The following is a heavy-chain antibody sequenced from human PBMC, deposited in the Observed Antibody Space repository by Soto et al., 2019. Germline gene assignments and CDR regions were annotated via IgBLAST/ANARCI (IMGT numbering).Heavy chain of an antibody. CDR1: GGSISSYY. J-gene: IGHJ6*02. CDR3: ASSIIAATGFYYYRMDV. CDR2: IYYSGST. V-gene: IGHV4-59*01. D-gene: IGHD6-13*01. Sequence: SETLSLTCTVSGGSISSYYWSWIRQPPGKGLEWIGYIYYSGSTNYNPSLKSRVTISVDTSKNQFSLKLSSVTAADTAVYYCASSIIAATGFYYYRMDVCGRGTSVPVSS.